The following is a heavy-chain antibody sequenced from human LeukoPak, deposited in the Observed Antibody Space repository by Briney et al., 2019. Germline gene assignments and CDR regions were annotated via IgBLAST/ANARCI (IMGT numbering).Heavy chain of an antibody. J-gene: IGHJ6*02. D-gene: IGHD2-2*01. CDR1: GYTFTGYG. V-gene: IGHV1-18*01. Sequence: GASVKVSCKASGYTFTGYGISWVRQAPGQGLEWMGWISAYNGNTNYAQKLQGRVTMTTDTSTSTAYMELRSLRSDDTAVYYCARDGYCSSTSCYVYYYYGMDVWGQGTTVTVSS. CDR2: ISAYNGNT. CDR3: ARDGYCSSTSCYVYYYYGMDV.